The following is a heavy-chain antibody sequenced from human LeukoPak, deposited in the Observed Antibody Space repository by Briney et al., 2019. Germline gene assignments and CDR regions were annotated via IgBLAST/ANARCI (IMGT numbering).Heavy chain of an antibody. CDR2: INSDGSST. Sequence: GGSLRLSCAASGFTFSSYWMHWVRQAPGKGLVWVSRINSDGSSTSYADSVKGRFTISRDNAKNTLYLQMDSLRAEDTAVYYCAKGGYSRIAGTFDSWGQGTLVTVSS. CDR3: AKGGYSRIAGTFDS. D-gene: IGHD5-12*01. J-gene: IGHJ4*02. V-gene: IGHV3-74*01. CDR1: GFTFSSYW.